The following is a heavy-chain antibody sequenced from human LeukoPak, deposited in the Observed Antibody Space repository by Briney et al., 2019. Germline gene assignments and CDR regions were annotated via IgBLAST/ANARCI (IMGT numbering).Heavy chain of an antibody. V-gene: IGHV3-30*03. CDR1: GFTFSSYG. CDR2: ISYDGSNK. CDR3: ARATTVTTFLDY. D-gene: IGHD4-17*01. J-gene: IGHJ4*02. Sequence: GGSLRLSCAASGFTFSSYGMHWVRQAPGKGLEWVAVISYDGSNKYYAGSVKGRFTISRDNSKNTLYLQMNSLRAEDTAVYYCARATTVTTFLDYWGQGTLVTVSS.